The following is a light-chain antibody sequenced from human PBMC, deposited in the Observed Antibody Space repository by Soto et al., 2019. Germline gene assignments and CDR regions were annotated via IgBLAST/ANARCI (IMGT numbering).Light chain of an antibody. CDR1: QSVGSS. Sequence: EIVMTQSPATLSVSPGERATLSCRASQSVGSSLAWYQQEPGQAPRLLIYSASTRATGIPARFSGSGSGTEYSTPISSLQSEDYAVYYCRQYKNWSSITFGQGTRLEIK. CDR3: RQYKNWSSIT. V-gene: IGKV3-15*01. CDR2: SAS. J-gene: IGKJ5*01.